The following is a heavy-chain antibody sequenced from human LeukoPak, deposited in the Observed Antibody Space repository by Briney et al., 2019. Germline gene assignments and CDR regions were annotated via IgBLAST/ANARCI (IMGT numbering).Heavy chain of an antibody. V-gene: IGHV3-21*01. CDR1: GFTFSSYT. Sequence: GGSLRLSCAASGFTFSSYTMNWVRQAPGKGLGWVSSISSSSSYIYHAESVKGRFTMSRDNAKNSLYLQMNSLRAEDTAVYYCARATTYDILTGYFDYWGQGTLVTVSS. CDR2: ISSSSSYI. D-gene: IGHD3-9*01. J-gene: IGHJ4*02. CDR3: ARATTYDILTGYFDY.